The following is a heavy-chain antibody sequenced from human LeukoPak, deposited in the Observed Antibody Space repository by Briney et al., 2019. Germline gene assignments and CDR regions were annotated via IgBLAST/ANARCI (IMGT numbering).Heavy chain of an antibody. V-gene: IGHV4-59*01. D-gene: IGHD3-9*01. Sequence: SETLSLTCTVSGGSISSYYWSWVRQPPGKGLEWIGYINYSGSTDYNSSLKSRVTTSVDTSKNQFSLKLSSVTAADTAVYFCARRTSYDTLTGYLYWYFDLWAVAPWSLSPQ. CDR1: GGSISSYY. J-gene: IGHJ2*01. CDR2: INYSGST. CDR3: ARRTSYDTLTGYLYWYFDL.